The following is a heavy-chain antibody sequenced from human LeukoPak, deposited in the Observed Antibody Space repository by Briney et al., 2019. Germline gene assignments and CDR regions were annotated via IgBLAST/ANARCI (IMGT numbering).Heavy chain of an antibody. V-gene: IGHV3-21*01. J-gene: IGHJ4*02. D-gene: IGHD3-22*01. CDR2: ISSSSSYI. CDR1: GFTFSSYS. Sequence: GGSLRLSCAASGFTFSSYSMNWVGQAPGKRLEWVSSISSSSSYIYYADSVKGRFTISRDNAKNSLYLQMNSLRAEDTAVYYCARESYYDSSGYYSPNNWGQGTLVTVSS. CDR3: ARESYYDSSGYYSPNN.